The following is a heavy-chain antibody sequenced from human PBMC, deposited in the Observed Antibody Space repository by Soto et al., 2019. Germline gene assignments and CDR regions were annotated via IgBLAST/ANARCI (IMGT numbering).Heavy chain of an antibody. CDR1: GGTFSSYT. D-gene: IGHD5-12*01. CDR2: IIPILGIA. CDR3: ARDRGDGYNNI. Sequence: QVQLVQSGAEVKKPGSSVKVSCKASGGTFSSYTISWVRQAPGQGLEWMGRIIPILGIANYAQKFQGRVTITANKATRTAYMELSSLRSEDTAVYYCARDRGDGYNNIWGQGTMVTVSS. J-gene: IGHJ3*02. V-gene: IGHV1-69*08.